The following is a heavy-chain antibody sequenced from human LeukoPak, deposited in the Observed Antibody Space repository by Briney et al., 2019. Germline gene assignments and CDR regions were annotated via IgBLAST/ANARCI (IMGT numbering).Heavy chain of an antibody. V-gene: IGHV3-23*01. D-gene: IGHD6-19*01. CDR1: GFTFSSYA. J-gene: IGHJ4*02. CDR3: AKSWARGYSSGWYYFDY. CDR2: ISGSDGST. Sequence: PGGSLRLSCAASGFTFSSYAMNWVRQAPGKGLEWVSVISGSDGSTYYTDSVKGRFTISRDNSKNTLYLQMNSLRAEDTAVYYCAKSWARGYSSGWYYFDYWGQGTLVTVS.